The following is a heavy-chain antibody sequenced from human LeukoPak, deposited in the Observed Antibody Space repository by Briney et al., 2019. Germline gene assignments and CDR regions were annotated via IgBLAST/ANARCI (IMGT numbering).Heavy chain of an antibody. CDR1: GFTFSSYE. D-gene: IGHD1-26*01. J-gene: IGHJ4*02. Sequence: GGSLRLSCAASGFTFSSYEMNWVRQAPGKGLEWVSSISSSSSTIYYADSVKGRFTISRDNAKNSLYLQMNSLRAEDTAVYYCARDKGPHSGSYFYYWGQGTLVTVSS. V-gene: IGHV3-48*01. CDR3: ARDKGPHSGSYFYY. CDR2: ISSSSSTI.